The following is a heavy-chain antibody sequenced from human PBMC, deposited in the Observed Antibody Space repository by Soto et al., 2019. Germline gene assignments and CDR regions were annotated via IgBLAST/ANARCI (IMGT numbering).Heavy chain of an antibody. D-gene: IGHD6-13*01. CDR2: IIPIFGTA. J-gene: IGHJ4*02. CDR1: GGTFSSYA. Sequence: SVKVSCKASGGTFSSYAISWVRQAPGQGLEWMGGIIPIFGTANYAQKFQGRVTITADESTSTAYMELSSLRSEDTAVYYCARSIAAAGNYPDYWGQGTLVTVSS. V-gene: IGHV1-69*13. CDR3: ARSIAAAGNYPDY.